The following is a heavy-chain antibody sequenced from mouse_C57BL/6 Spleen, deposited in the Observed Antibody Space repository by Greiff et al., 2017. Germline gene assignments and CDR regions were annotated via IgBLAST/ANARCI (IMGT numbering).Heavy chain of an antibody. CDR2: IDPSDSYT. CDR1: GYTFTSYW. CDR3: ARRDGPYAMDY. V-gene: IGHV1-59*01. D-gene: IGHD2-3*01. Sequence: QVQLQQPGAELVRPGTSVKLSCKASGYTFTSYWMHWVKQRPGQGLEWIGVIDPSDSYTNYNQKFKGKATLTVDTSSSTAYMQLSSLTSEDSAVYYCARRDGPYAMDYWGQGTSVTVSS. J-gene: IGHJ4*01.